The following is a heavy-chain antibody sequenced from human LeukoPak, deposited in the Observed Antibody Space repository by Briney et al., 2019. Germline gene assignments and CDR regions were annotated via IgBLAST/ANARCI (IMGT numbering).Heavy chain of an antibody. Sequence: VSVKVSCKASGYTFTGYYMHWVRQAAGQGVEWMGWIHPNSGGTNYAQKFQGRVTMTRDTSISTAYMELSRLRSDDTAVYYCARVWSGRWLQLGSLGYWGQGTLVTVSS. CDR2: IHPNSGGT. J-gene: IGHJ4*02. V-gene: IGHV1-2*02. CDR1: GYTFTGYY. CDR3: ARVWSGRWLQLGSLGY. D-gene: IGHD5-24*01.